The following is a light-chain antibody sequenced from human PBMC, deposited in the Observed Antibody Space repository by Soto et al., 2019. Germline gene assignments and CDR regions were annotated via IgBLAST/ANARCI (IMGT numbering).Light chain of an antibody. CDR3: QQYNSXSRT. CDR1: QSISSW. J-gene: IGKJ1*01. CDR2: DAS. Sequence: DIQMTQSPSTLSASVGDRVTITCRASQSISSWLAWYQQKPGKAPKLLIYDASSLESGVPSRFSGSGSGTEFTLTISSLXXXXXXXXXCQQYNSXSRTFGQGTKVXXK. V-gene: IGKV1-5*01.